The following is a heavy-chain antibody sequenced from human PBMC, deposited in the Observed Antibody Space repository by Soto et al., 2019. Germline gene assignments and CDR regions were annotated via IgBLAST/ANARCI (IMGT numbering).Heavy chain of an antibody. Sequence: ASVKVSCKASGYTLTSYGISWVRQAPGQGLEWMGWISAYNGNTNYAQKLQGRVTMTTDTSTSTAYMELRSLRSDDTAVYYCARDKGANVLRYFDWLTYYFDYWGQGTLVTVSS. CDR3: ARDKGANVLRYFDWLTYYFDY. CDR2: ISAYNGNT. J-gene: IGHJ4*02. D-gene: IGHD3-9*01. V-gene: IGHV1-18*01. CDR1: GYTLTSYG.